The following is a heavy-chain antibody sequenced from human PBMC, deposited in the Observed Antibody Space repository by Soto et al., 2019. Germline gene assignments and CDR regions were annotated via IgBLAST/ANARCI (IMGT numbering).Heavy chain of an antibody. D-gene: IGHD3-9*01. Sequence: PAESLKISCKCYGYSSTSYWFGWVRQMPGKGLEWMGIIYAGDSDTRYSPSFQGQVTISADKSISTAYLQWSSLRASETAMYYCARMSILTGYYLTDYWGQRTLVSVSS. V-gene: IGHV5-51*01. J-gene: IGHJ4*02. CDR3: ARMSILTGYYLTDY. CDR1: GYSSTSYW. CDR2: IYAGDSDT.